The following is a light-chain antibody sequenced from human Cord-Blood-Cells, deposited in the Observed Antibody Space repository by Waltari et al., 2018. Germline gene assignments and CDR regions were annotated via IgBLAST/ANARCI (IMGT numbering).Light chain of an antibody. CDR2: DAS. CDR1: QSVSSY. Sequence: EIVLTQSPATLSLSPGERATLSCRASQSVSSYLAWYQQKPGQATRLLIYDASNRATGIPARFSGSGSGTDFTLTISSLEPGDFAVYYCQQRSNWYTFGQGTKLEIK. CDR3: QQRSNWYT. V-gene: IGKV3-11*01. J-gene: IGKJ2*01.